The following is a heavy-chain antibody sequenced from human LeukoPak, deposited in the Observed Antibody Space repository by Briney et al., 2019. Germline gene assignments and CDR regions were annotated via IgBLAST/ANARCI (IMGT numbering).Heavy chain of an antibody. J-gene: IGHJ4*02. Sequence: PGGSLRLSCAASGFTVSSNYMSWVRQAPGKGLEWVSVIYGGGSTYYADSVKGRFTISRDNSKNTLYLQMNSLRAEDTAVYYCARSSGSYYPTFDNWGQGTLVTVSS. D-gene: IGHD3-10*01. CDR1: GFTVSSNY. V-gene: IGHV3-53*01. CDR3: ARSSGSYYPTFDN. CDR2: IYGGGST.